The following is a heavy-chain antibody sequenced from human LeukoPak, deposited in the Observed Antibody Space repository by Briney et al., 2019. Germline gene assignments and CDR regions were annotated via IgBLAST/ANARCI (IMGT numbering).Heavy chain of an antibody. CDR2: ISAKNGNI. Sequence: ASVKVSCKASGYAFSNYGMSWVRQVAGQGLEWMGWISAKNGNIDYAQKFQGRVTMTVDKSTSTAYMELRSLRSDDTAVYYCARRIVGGHLGDYWGQGTLVTVSS. CDR1: GYAFSNYG. V-gene: IGHV1-18*01. CDR3: ARRIVGGHLGDY. D-gene: IGHD1-26*01. J-gene: IGHJ4*02.